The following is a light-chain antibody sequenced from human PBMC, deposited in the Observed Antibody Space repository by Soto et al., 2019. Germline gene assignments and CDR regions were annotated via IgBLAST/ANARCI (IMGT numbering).Light chain of an antibody. J-gene: IGKJ1*01. CDR2: LGS. Sequence: DIVLTQSPLSLHVTPGEPASISCRSSKSLLHSNGNIYLEWYLQKPGQSPQLLIYLGSIRGSGVPDRFSGSGAGTHCTLKMTRVEAEDVGVYFCMQAMHAPRTCGLGTKVELK. CDR3: MQAMHAPRT. V-gene: IGKV2-28*01. CDR1: KSLLHSNGNIY.